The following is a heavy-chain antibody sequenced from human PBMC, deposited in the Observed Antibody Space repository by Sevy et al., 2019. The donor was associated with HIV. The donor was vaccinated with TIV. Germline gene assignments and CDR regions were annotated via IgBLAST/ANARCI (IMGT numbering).Heavy chain of an antibody. V-gene: IGHV3-7*03. J-gene: IGHJ4*02. CDR3: ARKARRGYSGYVTYYFDY. CDR1: GFTFSSYW. CDR2: IKQDGSEK. D-gene: IGHD5-12*01. Sequence: GGYLRLSCAASGFTFSSYWMSWVRQAPGKGLEWVANIKQDGSEKYYVDSVKGRFTISRDNAKNSLYLQMNSLRAEDTAVYYCARKARRGYSGYVTYYFDYWGQGTLVTVSS.